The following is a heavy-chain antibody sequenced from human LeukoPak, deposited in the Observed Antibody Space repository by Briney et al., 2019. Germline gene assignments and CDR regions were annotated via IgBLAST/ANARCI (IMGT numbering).Heavy chain of an antibody. CDR1: GYTFTSYG. V-gene: IGHV1-18*01. D-gene: IGHD3-10*01. CDR3: AREVGYYYGSGSYPHFDY. CDR2: ISAYNGNT. Sequence: ASVKVSCKASGYTFTSYGISLVRQAPGQGLEWMGWISAYNGNTNYAQKLQGRVTMTTDTSTSTAYMELRSLRSDDTAVYYCAREVGYYYGSGSYPHFDYWGQGTLVTVSS. J-gene: IGHJ4*02.